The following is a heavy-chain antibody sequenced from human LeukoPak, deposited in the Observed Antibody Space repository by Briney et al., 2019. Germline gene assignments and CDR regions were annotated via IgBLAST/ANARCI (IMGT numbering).Heavy chain of an antibody. J-gene: IGHJ4*02. CDR2: ISSAGTT. CDR1: GFTVSGSY. D-gene: IGHD6-13*01. Sequence: PGGSLRLSCAASGFTVSGSYMSWVRQAPGKGLEWVSIISSAGTTYYADSVKGRFTISRDNSKKTVYLQVNSLRDEDTAVYYCARDLEAANTYYFDYWGQGTMVTVSS. CDR3: ARDLEAANTYYFDY. V-gene: IGHV3-66*01.